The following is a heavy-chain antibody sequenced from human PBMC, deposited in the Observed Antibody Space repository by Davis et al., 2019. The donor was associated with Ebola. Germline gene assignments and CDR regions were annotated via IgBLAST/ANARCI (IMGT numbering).Heavy chain of an antibody. Sequence: SLKTSCAARGFTFDDYAMHWVRQAPGKGLEWVSGISWNSGSIGYADPVKGRLTISRDNAKNSLILQMNSLRAEDTAMYYCARDRRVSIFGVADMDVWGKGTTVTVSS. CDR1: GFTFDDYA. J-gene: IGHJ6*03. D-gene: IGHD3-3*01. V-gene: IGHV3-9*01. CDR2: ISWNSGSI. CDR3: ARDRRVSIFGVADMDV.